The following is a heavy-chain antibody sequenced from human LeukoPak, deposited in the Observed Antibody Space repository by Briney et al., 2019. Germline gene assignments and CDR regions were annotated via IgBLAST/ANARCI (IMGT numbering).Heavy chain of an antibody. CDR3: ARGHFYDTSGYPEYFQQ. V-gene: IGHV3-74*01. Sequence: GGSLRLSCAASGFTFSSYWMHWVRQAPGKGLVWVSRLNSDGSSTTYADSVEGRFTIYRDNAKNTLYLQMTRLRAEDTAVYYCARGHFYDTSGYPEYFQQWGQGTLVTVSS. CDR2: LNSDGSST. CDR1: GFTFSSYW. J-gene: IGHJ1*01. D-gene: IGHD3-22*01.